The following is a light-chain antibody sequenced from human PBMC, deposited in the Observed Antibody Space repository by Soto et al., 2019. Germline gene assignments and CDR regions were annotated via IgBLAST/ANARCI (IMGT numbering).Light chain of an antibody. V-gene: IGKV3D-15*01. CDR2: GAS. CDR1: QSVSSN. Sequence: EIVMTQSPATLSVSPWERATLSCRASQSVSSNLAWYQQKPGQAPRLLIYGASTRATGIPARFSGSGSGTEFTLTISRLEPEDFAVYYCQQYGSFPWTFGQGTKVDIK. CDR3: QQYGSFPWT. J-gene: IGKJ1*01.